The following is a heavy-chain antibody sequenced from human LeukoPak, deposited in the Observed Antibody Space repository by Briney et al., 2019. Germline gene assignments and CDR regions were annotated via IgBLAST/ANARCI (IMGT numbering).Heavy chain of an antibody. CDR3: AREAEGYDFDY. CDR1: GGTFSSYA. J-gene: IGHJ4*02. Sequence: ASVKVSCKASGGTFSSYAISWVRQAPGQGLEWMGGIIPIFGTANYAQKFQGRVTITADESTSTAYMELSSLRSEDTAAYYCAREAEGYDFDYWGQGTLVTVSS. V-gene: IGHV1-69*13. CDR2: IIPIFGTA. D-gene: IGHD1-1*01.